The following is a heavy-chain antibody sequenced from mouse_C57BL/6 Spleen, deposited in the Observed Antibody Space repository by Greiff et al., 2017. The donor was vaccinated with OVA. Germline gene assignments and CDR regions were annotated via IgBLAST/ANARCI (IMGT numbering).Heavy chain of an antibody. CDR1: GYSFTGYY. CDR3: ARDYYDYDEVYYFDY. D-gene: IGHD2-4*01. V-gene: IGHV1-31*01. J-gene: IGHJ2*01. Sequence: EVQLQESGPELVKPGASVKISCKASGYSFTGYYMHWVKQSHGNILDWIGYIYPYNGVSSYNQKFKGKATLTVDKSSSTAYMELRSLTSEDSAVYYCARDYYDYDEVYYFDYWGQGTTLTVSS. CDR2: IYPYNGVS.